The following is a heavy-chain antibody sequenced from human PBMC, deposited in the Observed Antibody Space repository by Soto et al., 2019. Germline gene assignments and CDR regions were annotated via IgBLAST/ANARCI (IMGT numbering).Heavy chain of an antibody. CDR3: ARDRLGATGDY. CDR2: ISAYNANT. J-gene: IGHJ4*02. Sequence: QVQLVQSGAEVKRPGASVKVSCKASGYTFTSYGISWVRQAPGQGLEWMGWISAYNANTNYAQKLQVRVTMTTDTSTSKSYMELRSVRSDDTDVYFCARDRLGATGDYWGQGTLVTVSS. CDR1: GYTFTSYG. D-gene: IGHD1-26*01. V-gene: IGHV1-18*01.